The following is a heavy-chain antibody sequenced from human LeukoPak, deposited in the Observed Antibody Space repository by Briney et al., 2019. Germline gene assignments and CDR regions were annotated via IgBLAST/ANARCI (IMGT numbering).Heavy chain of an antibody. Sequence: GGSLRLSCAASGFTFDDYGMSWVRQAPGKGLEWVSGINWNGGSTGYADSVKGRFTISRDNAKNSLYLQMNSLRAEDTALYYCARARSSSLWYYYMDVWGKGTTVTVSS. V-gene: IGHV3-20*04. J-gene: IGHJ6*03. CDR3: ARARSSSLWYYYMDV. CDR1: GFTFDDYG. CDR2: INWNGGST. D-gene: IGHD6-13*01.